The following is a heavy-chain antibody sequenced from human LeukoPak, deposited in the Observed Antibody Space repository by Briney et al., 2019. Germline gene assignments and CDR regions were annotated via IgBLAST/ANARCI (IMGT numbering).Heavy chain of an antibody. CDR2: ITSTSRST. V-gene: IGHV3-48*04. Sequence: GGSLRLSCEASGFTFSSHSMNWVRQAPGKGLEWVSYITSTSRSTHYADSVKGRFTISRDNAKNSLYLQINSLRAEDTAVYYLARISSWRGFIQLWWGGYFDYWGQGTLVTVSS. CDR3: ARISSWRGFIQLWWGGYFDY. J-gene: IGHJ4*02. CDR1: GFTFSSHS. D-gene: IGHD5-18*01.